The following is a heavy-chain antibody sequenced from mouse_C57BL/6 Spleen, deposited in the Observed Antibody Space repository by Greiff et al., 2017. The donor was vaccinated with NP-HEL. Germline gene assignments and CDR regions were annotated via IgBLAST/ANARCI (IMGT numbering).Heavy chain of an antibody. CDR2: IRNKANGYTT. Sequence: EVQVVESGGGLVQPGGSLSLSCAASGFTFTDYYLSWVRQPPGKALEWFGFIRNKANGYTTEYSASVKGRFTISRDNSQSILYLQMKALRAEDSATYYCARPPYYDYDRWYFDVWGTGTTVTVSS. J-gene: IGHJ1*03. V-gene: IGHV7-3*01. CDR1: GFTFTDYY. CDR3: ARPPYYDYDRWYFDV. D-gene: IGHD2-4*01.